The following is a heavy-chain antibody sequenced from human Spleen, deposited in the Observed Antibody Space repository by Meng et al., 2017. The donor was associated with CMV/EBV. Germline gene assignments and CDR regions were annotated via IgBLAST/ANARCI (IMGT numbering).Heavy chain of an antibody. V-gene: IGHV1-2*02. CDR1: FTAYF. CDR3: VRGPSKIWYSGGLGHNWFDP. J-gene: IGHJ5*02. Sequence: FTAYFIHWVRQAPGQGLEWMGWINPNNGDTNYAQKFQGRVSMTRDTSIPTTYVDLHRLKSDDTGIYYCVRGPSKIWYSGGLGHNWFDPWGQGTLVTVSS. D-gene: IGHD2-21*02. CDR2: INPNNGDT.